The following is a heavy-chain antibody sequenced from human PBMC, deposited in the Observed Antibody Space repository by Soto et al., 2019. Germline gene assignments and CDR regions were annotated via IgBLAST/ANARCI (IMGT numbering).Heavy chain of an antibody. D-gene: IGHD4-17*01. CDR1: GYSFTSYW. Sequence: GESLKISCKGSGYSFTSYWIGWVRQMPGKGLEWMGIIYPGDSDTRYSPSFQGQVTISADKSISTAYLQWSSLKASDTAMYYCARQLRRPYYYYSGMDVWGQGATVTVSS. CDR2: IYPGDSDT. V-gene: IGHV5-51*01. CDR3: ARQLRRPYYYYSGMDV. J-gene: IGHJ6*02.